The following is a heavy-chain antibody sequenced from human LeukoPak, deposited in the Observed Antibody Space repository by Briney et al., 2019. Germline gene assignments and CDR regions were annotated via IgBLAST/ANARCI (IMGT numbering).Heavy chain of an antibody. V-gene: IGHV3-48*01. CDR2: ISDSSKTI. J-gene: IGHJ3*01. Sequence: PGGSLRLSCVASGFNFITSNMNWVRQAPGKGLEWVSFISDSSKTIYYADSVKGRFSISRDNAKNSLYLQMNRLRAEDTALYYCARDDYYSDGSDSNWEPVSGQGTMVTVSS. D-gene: IGHD3-22*01. CDR1: GFNFITSN. CDR3: ARDDYYSDGSDSNWEPV.